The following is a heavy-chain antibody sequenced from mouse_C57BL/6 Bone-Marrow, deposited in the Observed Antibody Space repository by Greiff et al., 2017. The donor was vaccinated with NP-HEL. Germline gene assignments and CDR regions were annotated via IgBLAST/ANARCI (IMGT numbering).Heavy chain of an antibody. CDR3: ARDAPISTVDLYWYFDV. Sequence: EVKLMESGGGLVQSGRSLRLSCATSGFTFSDFYMEWVRQAPGKGLEWIAASRNKANDYTTEYSASVKGRFIVSRDTSQSILYLQMNALRAEDTAIYYCARDAPISTVDLYWYFDVWGTGTTVTVSS. V-gene: IGHV7-1*01. D-gene: IGHD1-1*01. J-gene: IGHJ1*03. CDR1: GFTFSDFY. CDR2: SRNKANDYTT.